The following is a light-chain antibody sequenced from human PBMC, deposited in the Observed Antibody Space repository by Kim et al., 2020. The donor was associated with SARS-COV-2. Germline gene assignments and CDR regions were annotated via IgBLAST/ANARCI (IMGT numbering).Light chain of an antibody. CDR1: QTVSNNY. V-gene: IGKV3-20*01. CDR2: DAS. CDR3: QQYGSSPT. Sequence: LSPGQRATLSCRASQTVSNNYLAWYKQKAGQAPRLLFFDASSRTTGVPDRFSASGSGTDFTLTIGRLEPEDFAVYYCQQYGSSPTFGQGTRLEI. J-gene: IGKJ5*01.